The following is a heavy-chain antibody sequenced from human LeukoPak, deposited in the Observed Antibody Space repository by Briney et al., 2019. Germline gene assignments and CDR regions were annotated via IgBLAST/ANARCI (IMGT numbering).Heavy chain of an antibody. CDR2: IYPGDSGT. V-gene: IGHV5-51*01. CDR3: ARLYTSYGIGHFDY. J-gene: IGHJ4*02. Sequence: GESLKISCKGSGYSFTSYWIGWVRQMPGKGLEWMGIIYPGDSGTRYSPSFQGQVTISADKSSSTAYLQWSGLKASDTAIYYCARLYTSYGIGHFDYWAQGTLVTVSS. CDR1: GYSFTSYW. D-gene: IGHD4-17*01.